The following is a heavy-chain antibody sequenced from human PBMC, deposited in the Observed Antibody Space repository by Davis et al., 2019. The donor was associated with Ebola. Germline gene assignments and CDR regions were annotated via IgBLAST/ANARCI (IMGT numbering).Heavy chain of an antibody. D-gene: IGHD3-22*01. V-gene: IGHV3-21*01. CDR1: GFTFSTYS. CDR2: ISSDSDYI. J-gene: IGHJ4*02. CDR3: ARDLYYYDSSGYHRGSFDY. Sequence: GESLKISCAASGFTFSTYSMSWVRQAPGKALEWVSSISSDSDYIYYADSAKGRFTISRDNAKNSLFLQMNSLRAEDTAVYYCARDLYYYDSSGYHRGSFDYWGQGTLVTVSS.